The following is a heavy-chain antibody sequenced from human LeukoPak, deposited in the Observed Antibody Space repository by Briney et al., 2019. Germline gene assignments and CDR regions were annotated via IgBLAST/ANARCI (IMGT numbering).Heavy chain of an antibody. V-gene: IGHV3-30*18. CDR2: ISYDGGNK. CDR1: GFSFSAYG. D-gene: IGHD3-10*01. J-gene: IGHJ5*02. Sequence: GGSLRLSCGTSGFSFSAYGMHWVRQAPGKGLEWVAVISYDGGNKFYADSVKGRFTISRDNSQHTMTLQMNSLRAEDTALYYCAKASNSGYFYGSGRYENWFDAWGQGALVTVSS. CDR3: AKASNSGYFYGSGRYENWFDA.